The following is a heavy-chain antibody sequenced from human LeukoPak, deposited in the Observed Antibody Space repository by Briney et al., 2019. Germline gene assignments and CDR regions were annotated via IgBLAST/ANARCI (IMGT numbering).Heavy chain of an antibody. D-gene: IGHD1-1*01. CDR1: GGSISPYY. CDR3: ARVGDWNDLVY. J-gene: IGHJ4*02. CDR2: ILYSGTTT. Sequence: SETLSLTCTVSGGSISPYYWSWIRQTPGKGLEWIGYILYSGTTTNYNPSLRSRVTISVDTSKNQFSLKLSSVTAADTAVYYCARVGDWNDLVYWGQGTLVTVSS. V-gene: IGHV4-59*01.